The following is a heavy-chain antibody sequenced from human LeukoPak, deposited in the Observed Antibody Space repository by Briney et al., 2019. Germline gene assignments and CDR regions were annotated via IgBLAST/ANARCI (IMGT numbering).Heavy chain of an antibody. CDR3: ARGIATITQDSFDV. CDR2: IHSSGST. Sequence: SETLSLTCTVSGGSISNNYWSWIRQSAGKGLEWIGRIHSSGSTNFNPSLRSRVTMSADTSKHQFSLWLTSVTAADTALYYCARGIATITQDSFDVWGLGTMVTVSS. V-gene: IGHV4-4*07. D-gene: IGHD1-26*01. CDR1: GGSISNNY. J-gene: IGHJ3*01.